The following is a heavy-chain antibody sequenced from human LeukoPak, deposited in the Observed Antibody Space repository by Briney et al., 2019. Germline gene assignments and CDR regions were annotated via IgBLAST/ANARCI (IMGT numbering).Heavy chain of an antibody. CDR1: GFTVSSNY. CDR2: IYSGGST. D-gene: IGHD6-13*01. J-gene: IGHJ4*02. Sequence: GGSLRLSCAASGFTVSSNYMSWVRQAPGKGLEWVSVIYSGGSTYYADSVKGRFTISRDNSKNTLYLQMNSLRAEDTAVYYCARVKVFAGYSSGWYHFDYWGQGTLVTVPS. V-gene: IGHV3-53*01. CDR3: ARVKVFAGYSSGWYHFDY.